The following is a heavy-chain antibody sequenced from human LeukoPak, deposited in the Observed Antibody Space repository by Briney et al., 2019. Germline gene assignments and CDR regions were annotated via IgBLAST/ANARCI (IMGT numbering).Heavy chain of an antibody. Sequence: PGGSLRLSCAASGFTFSSYAMNWVRQAPGKGLEWVSAISGSGGSTYHADSVKGRFTISRDNAKNSLYLQMNSLRAEDTAVYYCARVCSSSWSPGCHDYWGQGTLVTVSS. V-gene: IGHV3-23*01. CDR3: ARVCSSSWSPGCHDY. D-gene: IGHD6-13*01. CDR1: GFTFSSYA. CDR2: ISGSGGST. J-gene: IGHJ4*02.